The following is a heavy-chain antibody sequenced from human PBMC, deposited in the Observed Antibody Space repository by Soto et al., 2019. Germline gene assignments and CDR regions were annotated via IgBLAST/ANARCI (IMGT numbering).Heavy chain of an antibody. CDR1: GFTFSNAW. CDR3: TRDASRDSSARGWFDP. Sequence: GGSLRLSCAASGFTFSNAWMSWVRQAPGKGLEWVGRIKSKTDGGTTDYAAPVKGRFTISRDDSKNTLYLQMNSLRAEDTAVYYCTRDASRDSSARGWFDPWGPGTLVTVSS. J-gene: IGHJ5*02. V-gene: IGHV3-15*01. D-gene: IGHD6-13*01. CDR2: IKSKTDGGTT.